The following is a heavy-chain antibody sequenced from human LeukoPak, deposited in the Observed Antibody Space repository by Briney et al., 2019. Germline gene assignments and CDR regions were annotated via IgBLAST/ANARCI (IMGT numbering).Heavy chain of an antibody. CDR2: ITDSGGDT. CDR3: AKVGGGGYPYYFDY. V-gene: IGHV3-23*01. D-gene: IGHD2-15*01. Sequence: GGSLRLSCAASGFTFSSYVMSWVRQAPGEGLEWVLAITDSGGDTYYADSVKGRFTISRDNSKNTLYLQMNSLRAEDTAVFYCAKVGGGGYPYYFDYWGQGTLVTVSS. J-gene: IGHJ4*02. CDR1: GFTFSSYV.